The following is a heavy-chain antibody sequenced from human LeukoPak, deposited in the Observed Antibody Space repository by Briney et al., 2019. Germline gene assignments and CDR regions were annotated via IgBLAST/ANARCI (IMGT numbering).Heavy chain of an antibody. CDR3: ASDPTLYSAFDI. V-gene: IGHV4-38-2*02. CDR1: GYSLSRGYY. D-gene: IGHD2-8*01. Sequence: PETLSLTCTVSGYSLSRGYYWGWIRQPPGQGLEWIWYIYHCGSTYYNPSLKGRVTISVDRAKNQSSLKLSSVTAADTAVYYCASDPTLYSAFDIWGQRTMVTVSS. J-gene: IGHJ3*02. CDR2: IYHCGST.